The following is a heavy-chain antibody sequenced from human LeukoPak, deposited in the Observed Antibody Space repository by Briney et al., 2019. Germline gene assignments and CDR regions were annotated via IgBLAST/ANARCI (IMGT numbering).Heavy chain of an antibody. J-gene: IGHJ4*02. V-gene: IGHV3-66*01. CDR2: IYSGGST. Sequence: GGSLRLSCAASGFTVSSNYMSWVRQAPGKGLEWVSVIYSGGSTYYADSVKGRFTISRDNSKNTLYLQMNSLRAEDTAVYYCARVRITMVRGVHNYFDYWGQGTLVTVSS. D-gene: IGHD3-10*01. CDR3: ARVRITMVRGVHNYFDY. CDR1: GFTVSSNY.